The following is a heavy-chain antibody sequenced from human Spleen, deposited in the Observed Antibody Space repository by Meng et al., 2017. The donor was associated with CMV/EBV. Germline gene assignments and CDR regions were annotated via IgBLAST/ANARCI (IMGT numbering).Heavy chain of an antibody. CDR2: IYGNGDK. CDR1: GFSFTTSGVA. D-gene: IGHD6-13*01. CDR3: GHLDGTTWYYYDY. Sequence: SGPTLVKPTQTLTLTCTFSGFSFTTSGVAVGWIRQPPGKALEWLAHIYGNGDKYYSTSLKSRLTITKDTSKNQVVLTMTNVDPMDTATYYCGHLDGTTWYYYDYWGQGKLVTVSS. V-gene: IGHV2-5*01. J-gene: IGHJ4*02.